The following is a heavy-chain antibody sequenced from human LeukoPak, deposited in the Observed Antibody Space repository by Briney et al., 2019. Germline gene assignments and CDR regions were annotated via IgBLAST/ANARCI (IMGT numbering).Heavy chain of an antibody. CDR1: GGTFSSYA. V-gene: IGHV1-69*04. J-gene: IGHJ5*02. Sequence: ASVKVSCKASGGTFSSYAISWVRQAPGQGLEWMGRIIPILGIANYAQKFQGRVTITADKSTSTAYMELSSLRSDDTAGYYCARAPPYIVVVPAAPSGGRFDPWGQGTLVTVSS. D-gene: IGHD2-2*01. CDR3: ARAPPYIVVVPAAPSGGRFDP. CDR2: IIPILGIA.